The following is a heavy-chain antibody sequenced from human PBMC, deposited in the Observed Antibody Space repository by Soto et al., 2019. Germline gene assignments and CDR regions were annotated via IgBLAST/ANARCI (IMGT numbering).Heavy chain of an antibody. CDR2: INHSGST. CDR3: ASLTGALIVATTDY. V-gene: IGHV4-34*01. D-gene: IGHD5-12*01. CDR1: GGSFSGYY. Sequence: QVQLQQWGAGLLKPSETLSLTCAVYGGSFSGYYWSWIRQPPGKGLEWIGEINHSGSTNYNPSLKSRVTISVDTSKIQFSLKLSSVTAADTAVYYCASLTGALIVATTDYWGQGTLVTVSS. J-gene: IGHJ4*02.